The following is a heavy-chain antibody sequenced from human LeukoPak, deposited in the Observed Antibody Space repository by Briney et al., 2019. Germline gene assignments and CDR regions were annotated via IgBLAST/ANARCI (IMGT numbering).Heavy chain of an antibody. J-gene: IGHJ6*02. V-gene: IGHV3-23*01. Sequence: GGSLRLSCATSGFTFSNCGMSWVRQAPGKGLQWLSVIGGDGTTYYADSVKGRFTVSRDNSENTLYLQMNSLRAEDAAVYYCAKGPYGLGIYYGMDVWGQGTTVTV. CDR3: AKGPYGLGIYYGMDV. CDR1: GFTFSNCG. D-gene: IGHD3-10*01. CDR2: IGGDGTT.